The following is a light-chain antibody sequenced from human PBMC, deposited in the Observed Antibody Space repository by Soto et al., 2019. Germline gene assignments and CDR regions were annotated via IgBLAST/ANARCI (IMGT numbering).Light chain of an antibody. CDR3: QQSYGAPWT. Sequence: DIQMTQSPSSLSASVGDRVTITCRASQSISSRLNRYHQKAGKAPKLLIYAASSLQSGVPSRFSGTGSGTDFTLVISSLQPEDFATYYCQQSYGAPWTFGQGTKVEIK. J-gene: IGKJ1*01. V-gene: IGKV1-39*01. CDR2: AAS. CDR1: QSISSR.